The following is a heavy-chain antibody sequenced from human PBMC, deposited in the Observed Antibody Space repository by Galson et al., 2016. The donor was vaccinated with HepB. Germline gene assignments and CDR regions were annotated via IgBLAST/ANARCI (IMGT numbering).Heavy chain of an antibody. V-gene: IGHV3-7*01. J-gene: IGHJ6*02. D-gene: IGHD2-21*01. CDR1: GFTFSDYW. CDR2: IKGDGSEK. Sequence: SLRLSCAASGFTFSDYWMAWVRQAPGKGLEWVANIKGDGSEKNYADSVKGRFTISGDSAKSSLYLQMYSLRVEDTAVYYCARGWCVGGCYGMGVWGQGTTVTVSS. CDR3: ARGWCVGGCYGMGV.